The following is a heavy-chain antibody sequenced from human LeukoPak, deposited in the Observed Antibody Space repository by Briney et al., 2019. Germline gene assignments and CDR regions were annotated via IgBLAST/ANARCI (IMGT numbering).Heavy chain of an antibody. D-gene: IGHD3-3*01. CDR3: ARLEWFDYFYMDV. CDR1: GGSISSYY. J-gene: IGHJ6*03. V-gene: IGHV4-59*12. Sequence: PSETLSLTCTVSGGSISSYYWSWIRQPPGKGLDWIGSIYYSGSTNYNPSLRSRVTISVDTSRNQFSLKLTSVTAADTAVYYCARLEWFDYFYMDVWGKGTTVTVSS. CDR2: IYYSGST.